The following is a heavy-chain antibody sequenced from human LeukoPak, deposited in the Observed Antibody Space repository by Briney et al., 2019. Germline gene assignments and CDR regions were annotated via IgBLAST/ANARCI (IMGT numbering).Heavy chain of an antibody. V-gene: IGHV3-23*01. CDR3: ANVRSANYFDS. D-gene: IGHD3-10*02. CDR1: GFTFSSYS. CDR2: ISDGGGYT. J-gene: IGHJ4*02. Sequence: GGSLRLSCAASGFTFSSYSMNWVRQAPGKGLEWVSAISDGGGYTYYADSVKGRFTISRDNSKNTLYLQMNSLGADDTAIYYCANVRSANYFDSWGQGSLVTVSS.